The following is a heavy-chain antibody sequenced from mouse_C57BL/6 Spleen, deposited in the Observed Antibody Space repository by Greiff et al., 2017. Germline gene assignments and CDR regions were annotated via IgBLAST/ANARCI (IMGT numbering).Heavy chain of an antibody. D-gene: IGHD1-1*01. Sequence: VQLVESGAELVRPGASVKLSCKASGYTFTDYYINWVKQRPGQGLEWIARIYPGSGNTYYNEKFKGKATLTAEKSSSTAYMQLSSLTSEDSAVYFCARGGSSYWYFDVWGTGTTVTVSS. CDR3: ARGGSSYWYFDV. CDR1: GYTFTDYY. J-gene: IGHJ1*03. V-gene: IGHV1-76*01. CDR2: IYPGSGNT.